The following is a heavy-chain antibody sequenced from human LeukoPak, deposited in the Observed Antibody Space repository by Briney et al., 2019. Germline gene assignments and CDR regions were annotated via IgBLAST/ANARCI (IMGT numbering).Heavy chain of an antibody. Sequence: SQTLSLTCTVSGGSISSGSYYWSWIRQPAGKGLEWIVRIYTSGSTNHHPSLKSRSTISVDTSTNRLSLKMITLPHADTAVYYCARAVAGTVPFDYWGQGTLVTVSS. D-gene: IGHD6-19*01. CDR3: ARAVAGTVPFDY. V-gene: IGHV4-61*02. CDR1: GGSISSGSYY. J-gene: IGHJ4*02. CDR2: IYTSGST.